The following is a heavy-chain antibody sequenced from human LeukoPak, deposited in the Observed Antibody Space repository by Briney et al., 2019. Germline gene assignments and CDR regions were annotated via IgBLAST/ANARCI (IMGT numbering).Heavy chain of an antibody. CDR3: ARGHMDTAMVSSTNWFDP. V-gene: IGHV4-59*12. CDR2: IYYSGST. Sequence: PSETLSLTCTVSGGSISSYYWSWIRQPPGKGLEWIGYIYYSGSTNYNPSLKSRVTISVDTSKNQFSLKLSSVTAADTAVYYCARGHMDTAMVSSTNWFDPWGQGTLVTVSS. D-gene: IGHD5-18*01. J-gene: IGHJ5*02. CDR1: GGSISSYY.